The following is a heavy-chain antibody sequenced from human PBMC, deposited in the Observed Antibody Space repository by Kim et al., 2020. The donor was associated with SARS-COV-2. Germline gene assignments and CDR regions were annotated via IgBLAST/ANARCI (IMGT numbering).Heavy chain of an antibody. CDR1: GYTFTSYG. Sequence: ASVKVSCKASGYTFTSYGISWVRQAPGQGLEWMGWISAYNGNTNYAQKLQGRVTMSTDTSTSTAYMELRSLRSDDTAVYYCARVRSFAYYYYMDVWGKGTTVTVSS. CDR3: ARVRSFAYYYYMDV. D-gene: IGHD2-15*01. CDR2: ISAYNGNT. J-gene: IGHJ6*03. V-gene: IGHV1-18*01.